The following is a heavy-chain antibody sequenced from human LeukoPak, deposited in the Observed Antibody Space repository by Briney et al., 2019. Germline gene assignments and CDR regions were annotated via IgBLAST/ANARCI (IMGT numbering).Heavy chain of an antibody. Sequence: GGSLRLSCAASGFTFSSYAMHWVRQAPGKGLEWVAVISYDGSNKYYADSVKGRFTISRDNPKNTLYLQMNSLRAEDTAVYFCAKRVVVIRAVILVGFHKEAYYFDYWGQGALVTVSS. CDR2: ISYDGSNK. J-gene: IGHJ4*02. CDR1: GFTFSSYA. CDR3: AKRVVVIRAVILVGFHKEAYYFDY. V-gene: IGHV3-30*07. D-gene: IGHD3-10*01.